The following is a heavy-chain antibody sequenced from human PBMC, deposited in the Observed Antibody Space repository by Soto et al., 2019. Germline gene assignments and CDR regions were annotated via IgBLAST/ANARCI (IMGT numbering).Heavy chain of an antibody. CDR3: TRSQGWGSGCLGY. J-gene: IGHJ4*02. V-gene: IGHV1-2*04. D-gene: IGHD6-25*01. CDR2: LNPNSSGK. Sequence: QVQLVQSGAEVKKPGASVKVSCKASGYTFTGYYMHWVRQAPGQGLEWMGWLNPNSSGKNYAQKFQGWVTMTKDTSISTAYMELSRLRSDDTAVYYCTRSQGWGSGCLGYWGQGTLVTVSS. CDR1: GYTFTGYY.